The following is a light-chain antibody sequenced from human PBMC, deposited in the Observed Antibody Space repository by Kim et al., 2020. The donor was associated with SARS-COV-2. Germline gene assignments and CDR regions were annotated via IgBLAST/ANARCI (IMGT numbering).Light chain of an antibody. CDR2: EVS. Sequence: GQSVTTPSTETSSDVVGYNNVSWYQQPPGKAPKLMIYEVSKRPAGVPDRFAGSKSGNTASLTVSGLQAEDEADYYCSSYAGSNNLVFGGGTQLTVL. V-gene: IGLV2-8*01. CDR1: SSDVVGYNN. J-gene: IGLJ2*01. CDR3: SSYAGSNNLV.